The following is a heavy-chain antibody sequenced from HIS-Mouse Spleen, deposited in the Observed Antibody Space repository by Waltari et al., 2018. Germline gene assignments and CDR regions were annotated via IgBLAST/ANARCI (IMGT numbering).Heavy chain of an antibody. V-gene: IGHV2-70*15. Sequence: QVNLRESGPALVKPTQTLTLTCTFSGFSLSTSGMCVSWIRQPPGKALEWLARIDWDDDKYYSTSLKTRLTISKDTSKNQVVLTMTNMDPVDTATYYCARIAEGYSSGWYAFDYWGQGTLVTVSS. CDR3: ARIAEGYSSGWYAFDY. D-gene: IGHD6-19*01. J-gene: IGHJ4*02. CDR2: IDWDDDK. CDR1: GFSLSTSGMC.